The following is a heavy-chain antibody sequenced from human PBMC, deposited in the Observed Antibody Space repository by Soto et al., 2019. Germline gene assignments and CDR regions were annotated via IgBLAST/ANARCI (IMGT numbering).Heavy chain of an antibody. CDR3: ARIPHYSDFYYMDY. Sequence: SGPTLVNPTQTLTLTCTFSGFSLNTLGTCVTWIRQPPGKALEWLALINWDNNEYYNPALKTRVTISRDTSKNQVVLTMTNVDPVDTATYYCARIPHYSDFYYMDYRGQGTPVTVSS. CDR1: GFSLNTLGTC. J-gene: IGHJ4*02. CDR2: INWDNNE. D-gene: IGHD2-21*01. V-gene: IGHV2-70*01.